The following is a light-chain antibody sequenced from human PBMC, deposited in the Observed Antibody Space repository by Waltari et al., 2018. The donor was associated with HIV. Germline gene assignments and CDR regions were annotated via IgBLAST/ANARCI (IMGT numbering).Light chain of an antibody. V-gene: IGLV1-40*02. Sequence: QSVLTQPPSVSGAPGQRVIISCTGSSSNIGATFDVHWYQLLPGTAPKLLIYATPSRPSGVPDRVSGSKSGTSASLAITGRQAEDEAEYYCQSFDSSLNAYVFGPGTTVVVL. J-gene: IGLJ1*01. CDR1: SSNIGATFD. CDR3: QSFDSSLNAYV. CDR2: ATP.